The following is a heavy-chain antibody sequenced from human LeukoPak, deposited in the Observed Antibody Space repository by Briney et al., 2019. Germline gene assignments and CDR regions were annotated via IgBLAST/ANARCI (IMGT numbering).Heavy chain of an antibody. D-gene: IGHD2-2*02. CDR3: ARHRWGYCSSTSCYMSYYYYYMDG. Sequence: SETLSLTCAVYGGSFSGYYWSWIRQPPGKGLEWIGEINHSGSTNYNPYLKSRVTITVDTSKNQLSPKLSSVTAADTAVYYCARHRWGYCSSTSCYMSYYYYYMDGWGKGTTVTVSS. CDR2: INHSGST. J-gene: IGHJ6*03. V-gene: IGHV4-34*01. CDR1: GGSFSGYY.